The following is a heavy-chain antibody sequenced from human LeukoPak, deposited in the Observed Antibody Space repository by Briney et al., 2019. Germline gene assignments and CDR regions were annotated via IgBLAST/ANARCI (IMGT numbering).Heavy chain of an antibody. CDR1: GFTFSSYS. V-gene: IGHV3-48*02. CDR2: ISSGSSTI. CDR3: APRPYDSSGYYLLDY. D-gene: IGHD3-22*01. J-gene: IGHJ4*02. Sequence: GGSLRLSCAASGFTFSSYSMNWVRQAPGKGLEWVSYISSGSSTIYYADSVKGRFTISRDNAKNSLYLQMNSLRDEDTAVYYCAPRPYDSSGYYLLDYWGQGTLVTVSS.